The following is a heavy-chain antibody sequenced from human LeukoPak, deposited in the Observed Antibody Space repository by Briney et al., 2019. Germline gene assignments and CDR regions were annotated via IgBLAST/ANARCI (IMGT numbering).Heavy chain of an antibody. D-gene: IGHD6-13*01. J-gene: IGHJ4*02. CDR2: IHYRGSP. V-gene: IGHV4-59*01. Sequence: RPSETLSLTCTVSDGSISGFYWSWIRQPPGKGLEWIGYIHYRGSPSYNPALKSRATISVDTSKSQFSLKLNSVTAADTAVYYCARVGQQLADYWGQGTLVTVST. CDR1: DGSISGFY. CDR3: ARVGQQLADY.